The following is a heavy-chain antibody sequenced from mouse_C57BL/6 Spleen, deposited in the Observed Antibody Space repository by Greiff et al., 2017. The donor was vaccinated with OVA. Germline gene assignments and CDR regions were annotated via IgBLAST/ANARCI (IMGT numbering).Heavy chain of an antibody. V-gene: IGHV1-9*01. J-gene: IGHJ3*01. CDR1: GYTFTGYW. CDR3: AGRLCGSSPAFAY. D-gene: IGHD1-1*01. Sequence: QVQLQQSGAELMKPGASVKLSCKATGYTFTGYWIEWVKQRPGHGLEWLGEILPGSGSTNYNEKFKGKATFTADTSSNTAYMQLSRLTTEDSAITYCAGRLCGSSPAFAYWGQGTLVTVSA. CDR2: ILPGSGST.